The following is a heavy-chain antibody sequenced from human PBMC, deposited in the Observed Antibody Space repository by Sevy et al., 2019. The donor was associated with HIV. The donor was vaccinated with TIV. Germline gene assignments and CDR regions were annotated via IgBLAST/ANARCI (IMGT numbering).Heavy chain of an antibody. V-gene: IGHV1-18*01. CDR2: ISAYNGNT. Sequence: ASVKVSCKASGYTFTSYGISWVRQAPGQGLEWMGWISAYNGNTNYAQKLQGRVTMTTDTSTSTAYMELGSLRSDDTAVYYRARGFGAGYSSGWYGRYIDYWGQGTLVTVSS. CDR1: GYTFTSYG. CDR3: ARGFGAGYSSGWYGRYIDY. J-gene: IGHJ4*02. D-gene: IGHD6-19*01.